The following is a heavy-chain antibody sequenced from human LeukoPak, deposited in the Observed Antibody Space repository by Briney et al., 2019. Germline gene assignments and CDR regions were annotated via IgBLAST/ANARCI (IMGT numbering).Heavy chain of an antibody. Sequence: PSETLSLTCAVYGGSFSGYYWSWIRQPPGKGLEWVGEINHSGSTNYNTSPRSRVTISVDTSKNQFSLKLSSVTAADTAVYYCARGSSGAPRPHFPDYWGQGTLVTVSS. V-gene: IGHV4-34*01. CDR3: ARGSSGAPRPHFPDY. CDR2: INHSGST. D-gene: IGHD1-26*01. J-gene: IGHJ4*02. CDR1: GGSFSGYY.